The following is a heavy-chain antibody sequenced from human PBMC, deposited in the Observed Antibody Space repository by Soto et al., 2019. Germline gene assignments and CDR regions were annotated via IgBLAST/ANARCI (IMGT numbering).Heavy chain of an antibody. CDR2: IWYDGSNK. D-gene: IGHD2-15*01. CDR3: AREATSKYCSGGSCQYYFDY. Sequence: GGSLRLSCAAAGFTFGSYGMHWVRQAPGKGLEWVAVIWYDGSNKYYADSVKGRFTISRDNSKNTLYLQMNSLRAEDTAVYYCAREATSKYCSGGSCQYYFDYWGQGT. J-gene: IGHJ4*02. V-gene: IGHV3-33*01. CDR1: GFTFGSYG.